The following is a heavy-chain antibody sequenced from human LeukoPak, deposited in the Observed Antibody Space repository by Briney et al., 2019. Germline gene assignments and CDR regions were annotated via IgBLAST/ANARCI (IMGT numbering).Heavy chain of an antibody. CDR1: GGSISSSSYY. Sequence: PSETLSLTCTVSGGSISSSSYYWGWIRQPPGKGLEWIGSIYYSGSTYYNPSLKSRVTISVDTSKNQFSLKLSSVTAADTAVYYCARQSYYYDSSGSYYHMDVWGKGTTVAVSS. V-gene: IGHV4-39*01. D-gene: IGHD3-22*01. CDR2: IYYSGST. CDR3: ARQSYYYDSSGSYYHMDV. J-gene: IGHJ6*03.